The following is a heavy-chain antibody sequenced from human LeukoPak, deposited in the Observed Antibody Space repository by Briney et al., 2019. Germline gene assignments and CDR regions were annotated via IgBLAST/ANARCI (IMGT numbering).Heavy chain of an antibody. Sequence: GSLRLSCAASGFTFSGYSMNRVRQAPGKGLELVSSISSSSSYIYYADSVKGRFTISRDNAKNSLYLQMNSLRAEDTAVYYCARRGYNYDDVYDYWGQGTLVTVSS. V-gene: IGHV3-21*01. CDR3: ARRGYNYDDVYDY. D-gene: IGHD5-18*01. CDR1: GFTFSGYS. J-gene: IGHJ4*02. CDR2: ISSSSSYI.